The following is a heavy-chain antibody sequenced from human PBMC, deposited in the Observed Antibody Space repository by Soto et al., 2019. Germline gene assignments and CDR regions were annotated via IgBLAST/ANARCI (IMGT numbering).Heavy chain of an antibody. Sequence: PGGSLRLSCAASGFTFSSYGMHWVRQAPGKGLEWVAVIWYDGSNKYYADSVKGRFTISRDNSKNTLYLQMNSLRAEDTAVYYCARSVSFFGVPPLSYYYYYGMDVWGQGTTVTVSS. CDR3: ARSVSFFGVPPLSYYYYYGMDV. CDR2: IWYDGSNK. J-gene: IGHJ6*02. D-gene: IGHD3-3*01. V-gene: IGHV3-33*01. CDR1: GFTFSSYG.